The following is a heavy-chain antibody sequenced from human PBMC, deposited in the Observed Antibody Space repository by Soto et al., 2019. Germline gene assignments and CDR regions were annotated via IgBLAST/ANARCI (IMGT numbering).Heavy chain of an antibody. Sequence: ASVKVSCKASGYTFASYYIHWVRQAPGQGLEWMGIINPSGGSTSYAQKFQGRVTMTRDTSTSTVYMELSSLRSEDTAVYYCGVLAAEYFQHWGQGTLVTVSS. CDR2: INPSGGST. CDR3: GVLAAEYFQH. V-gene: IGHV1-46*01. D-gene: IGHD3-10*01. CDR1: GYTFASYY. J-gene: IGHJ1*01.